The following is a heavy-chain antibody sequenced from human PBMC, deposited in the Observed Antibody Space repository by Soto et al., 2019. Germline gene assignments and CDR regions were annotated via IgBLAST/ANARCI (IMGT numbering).Heavy chain of an antibody. D-gene: IGHD1-26*01. CDR3: ARQGVGDTTRPRGRYYYGMDV. CDR1: GGSISSSSYY. V-gene: IGHV4-39*01. J-gene: IGHJ6*02. Sequence: SETLSLTCTVSGGSISSSSYYWGWIRQPPGKGLEWIGSIYYSGSTYYNPSLKSRVTISVDTSKNQFSLKLSSVTAADTAVYYCARQGVGDTTRPRGRYYYGMDVWGQGTTVTVSS. CDR2: IYYSGST.